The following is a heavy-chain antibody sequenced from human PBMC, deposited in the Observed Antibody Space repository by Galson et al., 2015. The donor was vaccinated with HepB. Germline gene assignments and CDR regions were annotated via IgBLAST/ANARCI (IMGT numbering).Heavy chain of an antibody. CDR3: AKLRRTSCYYCWFDP. CDR2: ISGSGDST. J-gene: IGHJ5*02. D-gene: IGHD2-2*01. Sequence: SLRLSCAASGFTFGNYAMTWVRQAPGKGLEWVSSISGSGDSTYYADSVKGRFTISRNNSKNMLYLQMNSLRAEDTALYYCAKLRRTSCYYCWFDPWGRGTLITVSS. CDR1: GFTFGNYA. V-gene: IGHV3-23*01.